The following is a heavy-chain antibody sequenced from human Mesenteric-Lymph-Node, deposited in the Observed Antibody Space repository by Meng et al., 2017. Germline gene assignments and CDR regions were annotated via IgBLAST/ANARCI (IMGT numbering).Heavy chain of an antibody. Sequence: GESLKISCAASGFTFSSYWMSWVRQAPGKGLEWVANIKQDGSEKYYVDSVKGRFTISRDNAKNSLYLQMNSLRAEDTAVYYCARALFHYYDSSGYGNWGQGTLVTVSS. CDR1: GFTFSSYW. J-gene: IGHJ4*02. CDR2: IKQDGSEK. V-gene: IGHV3-7*01. D-gene: IGHD3-22*01. CDR3: ARALFHYYDSSGYGN.